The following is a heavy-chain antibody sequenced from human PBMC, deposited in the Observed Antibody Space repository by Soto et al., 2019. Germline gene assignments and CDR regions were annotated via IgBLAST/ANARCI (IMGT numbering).Heavy chain of an antibody. CDR1: GFTFSSYW. V-gene: IGHV3-74*01. D-gene: IGHD6-19*01. Sequence: PGGSLRLSCAASGFTFSSYWMHWVRQAPGKGLVWVSSIYTDGSSTRYADSVKGRFTISRDNAKNTLYLQMNSLRVEDTAVYYCARENSGWSYFDYWGQGTLVTVSS. CDR2: IYTDGSST. J-gene: IGHJ4*02. CDR3: ARENSGWSYFDY.